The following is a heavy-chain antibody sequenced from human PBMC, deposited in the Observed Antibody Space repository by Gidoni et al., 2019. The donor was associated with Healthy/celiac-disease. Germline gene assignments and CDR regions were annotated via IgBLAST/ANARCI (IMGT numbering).Heavy chain of an antibody. CDR3: ARGGGSYDAFDI. CDR2: MNPNSGNT. CDR1: GYNLTSYA. V-gene: IGHV1-8*01. D-gene: IGHD1-26*01. Sequence: QVQLVQSGAEVKKPGDSVKVSCKGSGYNLTSYAINVVRQATGQGLEWMGWMNPNSGNTGYAQKFQGGVTMTRNTSISTAYMELSSLRSEDTAVYYCARGGGSYDAFDIWGQGTMVTVSS. J-gene: IGHJ3*02.